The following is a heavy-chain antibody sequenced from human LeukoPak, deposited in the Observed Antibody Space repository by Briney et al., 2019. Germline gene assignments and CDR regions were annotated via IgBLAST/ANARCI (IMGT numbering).Heavy chain of an antibody. J-gene: IGHJ4*02. Sequence: GGSLRLSCAASGFTFSSYGMLWVRQAPGKGLEWVAFIRYCGSNKYYADSVKGRFTISRDNSKNTLYLQMNSLRAEDTAVYYCAKRGVRELDFDYWGQGTLVTVSS. D-gene: IGHD3-10*01. CDR2: IRYCGSNK. CDR3: AKRGVRELDFDY. V-gene: IGHV3-30*02. CDR1: GFTFSSYG.